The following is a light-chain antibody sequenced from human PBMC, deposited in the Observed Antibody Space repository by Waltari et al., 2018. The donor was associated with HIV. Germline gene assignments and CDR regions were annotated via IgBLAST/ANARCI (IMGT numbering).Light chain of an antibody. CDR3: CSYAGSSTLV. J-gene: IGLJ2*01. CDR2: EVS. V-gene: IGLV2-23*02. Sequence: QSALTPPASVSGSPGQSITISCTGTSSDVGSYNLVSWYQQHPGKAPKLMIYEVSKRPSGVSNRFSGSKSCNTASLTISGLQAEDEADYYCCSYAGSSTLVFGGGTKLTVL. CDR1: SSDVGSYNL.